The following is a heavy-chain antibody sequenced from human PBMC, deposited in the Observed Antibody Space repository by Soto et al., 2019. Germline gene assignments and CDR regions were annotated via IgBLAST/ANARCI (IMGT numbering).Heavy chain of an antibody. CDR2: VSGYSGHS. CDR3: ARDSSSSGSYYGMDD. V-gene: IGHV1-18*01. CDR1: NETLTTYG. J-gene: IGHJ6*02. D-gene: IGHD6-6*01. Sequence: QVHLVQSGAEVKKPGSSVKVSCKASNETLTTYGISWVRQAPGQGLEWMGWVSGYSGHSSSAQEFQDRVIMTTETSTNTAYMELRSLTSDDSDVYFCARDSSSSGSYYGMDDWGQGTTVTVSS.